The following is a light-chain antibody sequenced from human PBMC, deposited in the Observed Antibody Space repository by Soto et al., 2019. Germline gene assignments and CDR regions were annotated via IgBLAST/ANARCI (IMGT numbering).Light chain of an antibody. CDR2: KAS. CDR1: QSISSW. J-gene: IGKJ1*01. CDR3: QQYNTYSWT. V-gene: IGKV1-5*03. Sequence: IPMPPSPSTLSASVGDRVTITCRASQSISSWLAWYQQKPGKAPKLLIYKASSLESGVPSRFSGSGSGTEFTLTISSLQPDDFATYYCQQYNTYSWTFGPGSKVDIK.